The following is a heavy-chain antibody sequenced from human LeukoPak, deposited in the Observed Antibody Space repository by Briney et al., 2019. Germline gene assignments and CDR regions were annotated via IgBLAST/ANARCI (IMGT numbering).Heavy chain of an antibody. V-gene: IGHV3-15*07. CDR2: IASNTDGGTT. D-gene: IGHD1-7*01. J-gene: IGHJ4*02. CDR1: HFTFTNRW. Sequence: WGSLRLSCAASHFTFTNRWMNWVRQAPGKGLEWVGRIASNTDGGTTDYAAPVKGRFTISRDDSKNALYLQMSSLKTEDTALYYCTTRTTTTIYWGQGTLVTVSS. CDR3: TTRTTTTIY.